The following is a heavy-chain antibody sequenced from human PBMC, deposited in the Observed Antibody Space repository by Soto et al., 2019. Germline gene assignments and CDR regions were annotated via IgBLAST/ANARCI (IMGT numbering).Heavy chain of an antibody. D-gene: IGHD3-22*01. CDR2: IYYTGSP. Sequence: SETLSLTCTVSGGSISSSNYYWGWIRQPPGKGLEWIASIYYTGSPYNNPSLRSRVTMSVDTSQNQFSLKLTSVTAADTAVYYCARLLHDSSGYYYFDYWGQGTLVT. J-gene: IGHJ4*02. V-gene: IGHV4-39*01. CDR3: ARLLHDSSGYYYFDY. CDR1: GGSISSSNYY.